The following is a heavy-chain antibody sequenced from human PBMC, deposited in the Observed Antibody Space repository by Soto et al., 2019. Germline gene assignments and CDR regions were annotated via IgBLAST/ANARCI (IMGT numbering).Heavy chain of an antibody. CDR1: GYTFTNYA. Sequence: QVPLVQSGAEVEKPGASVKVSCKASGYTFTNYAVHWVRQAPGQRLEWMGWINAGNGNTRYSQKFQGRDTITRDTSARTAYMELISLRSEDTAVYYCARGHLAVVPVASWYFYMDVWGKGTTVTVSS. D-gene: IGHD2-2*01. CDR2: INAGNGNT. CDR3: ARGHLAVVPVASWYFYMDV. V-gene: IGHV1-3*01. J-gene: IGHJ6*03.